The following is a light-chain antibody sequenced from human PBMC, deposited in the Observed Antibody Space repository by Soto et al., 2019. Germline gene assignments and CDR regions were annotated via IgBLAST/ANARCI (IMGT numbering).Light chain of an antibody. Sequence: QSVLTQPPSVSGAPGQRVTISCTGSSSNIGAGYDVHWYQQLPGTAPKLLIYGNNNRPSGVPDRFSGSKSGTSASLAITGLQAEDEADYYCQSYDSGLSGYVFGTGTKV. CDR3: QSYDSGLSGYV. CDR1: SSNIGAGYD. V-gene: IGLV1-40*01. CDR2: GNN. J-gene: IGLJ1*01.